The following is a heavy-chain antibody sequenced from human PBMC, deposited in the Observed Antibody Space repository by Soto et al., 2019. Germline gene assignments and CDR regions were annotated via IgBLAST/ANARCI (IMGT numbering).Heavy chain of an antibody. J-gene: IGHJ4*02. D-gene: IGHD4-17*01. V-gene: IGHV4-39*01. Sequence: PSETLSLTCTVSGGSISSSSYYWGWIRQPPGKGLEWIGSIYYSGSTYYNPSLKSRVTISVDTSKNQFSLKLSSVTAADTAVYYCARHYGDYFFSSLWYFDYWGQGTLVTVSS. CDR1: GGSISSSSYY. CDR3: ARHYGDYFFSSLWYFDY. CDR2: IYYSGST.